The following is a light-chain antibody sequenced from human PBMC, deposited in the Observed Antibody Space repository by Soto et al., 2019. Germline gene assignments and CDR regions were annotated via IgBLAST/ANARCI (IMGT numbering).Light chain of an antibody. Sequence: QPALTQPASGSGSPGQSSSISCTETSSDVGGYNYVSWYQQHPGKAPKLMIYDVSNRPSGVSNRFSGSKSGNTASLTISGLQAEDEADYYCSSYTSSSTLGVFGTGTKVTVL. CDR2: DVS. CDR3: SSYTSSSTLGV. J-gene: IGLJ1*01. CDR1: SSDVGGYNY. V-gene: IGLV2-14*01.